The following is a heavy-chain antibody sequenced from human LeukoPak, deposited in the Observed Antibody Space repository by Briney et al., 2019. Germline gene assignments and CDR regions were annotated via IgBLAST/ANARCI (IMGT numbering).Heavy chain of an antibody. CDR3: ARGVGSGWNDARSNWFDP. CDR2: INHSGST. Sequence: SETLSLTCAVYGGSFSGYYWSWIRQPPGKGLEWIGEINHSGSTNYNPSLKSRVTISVDTSKNQFSLKLSSVTAADTAVYYCARGVGSGWNDARSNWFDPWGQGTLVTVSS. V-gene: IGHV4-34*01. CDR1: GGSFSGYY. J-gene: IGHJ5*02. D-gene: IGHD6-19*01.